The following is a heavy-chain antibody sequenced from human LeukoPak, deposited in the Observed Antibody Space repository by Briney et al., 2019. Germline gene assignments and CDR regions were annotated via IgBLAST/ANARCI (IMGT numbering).Heavy chain of an antibody. CDR3: AKGGLLYKFDY. J-gene: IGHJ4*02. CDR2: IGGSGGST. CDR1: GFTFSSFD. Sequence: GGSLRLSCAASGFTFSSFDMHWVRQPTGQGLEWVSAIGGSGGSTYYADSVKGRFTISRDNSKNTLYLQMNSLRAEDTAVYYCAKGGLLYKFDYWGQGTLVTVSS. D-gene: IGHD2-2*02. V-gene: IGHV3-23*01.